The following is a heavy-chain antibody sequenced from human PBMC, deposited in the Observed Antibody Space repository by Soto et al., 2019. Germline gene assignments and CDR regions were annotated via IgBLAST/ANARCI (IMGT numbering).Heavy chain of an antibody. CDR1: GYKFTNYW. D-gene: IGHD1-1*01. CDR3: ATVTAETAYHYFDF. V-gene: IGHV5-10-1*01. J-gene: IGHJ4*02. CDR2: IDPSDSYI. Sequence: PGESLKISCKGSGYKFTNYWLSWVRQTPGKGLEWMGRIDPSDSYINYSPSFRGHVTISIDESISTAHLQWSSLKASDTATYYCATVTAETAYHYFDFWGQGTLVTVSS.